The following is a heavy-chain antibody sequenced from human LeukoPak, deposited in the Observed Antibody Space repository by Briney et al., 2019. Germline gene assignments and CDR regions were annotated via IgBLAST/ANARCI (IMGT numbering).Heavy chain of an antibody. Sequence: GSLRLSCAASGFTFSSYGMHWVRQAPGKGLEWVAVISYDGSNKYYADSVKGRFTISRDNVKNSLYLQMNSLRAEDTAVYYCARVGVGATAGVLDYWGQGTLVTVSS. CDR2: ISYDGSNK. CDR3: ARVGVGATAGVLDY. J-gene: IGHJ4*02. V-gene: IGHV3-30*03. CDR1: GFTFSSYG. D-gene: IGHD1-26*01.